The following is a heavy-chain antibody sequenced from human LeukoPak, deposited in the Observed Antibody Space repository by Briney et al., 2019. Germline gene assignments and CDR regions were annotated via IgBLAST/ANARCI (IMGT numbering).Heavy chain of an antibody. D-gene: IGHD6-13*01. V-gene: IGHV3-23*01. CDR3: ASSSLLTSDY. CDR1: GFTFSSYE. Sequence: PGGSLRLSCAASGFTFSSYEMNWVRQAPGKGLEWVSAISGSGGSTYYADSVKGRFTISRDNSKNTLYLQMNSLRAEDTAVYYCASSSLLTSDYWGQGTLVTVSS. CDR2: ISGSGGST. J-gene: IGHJ4*02.